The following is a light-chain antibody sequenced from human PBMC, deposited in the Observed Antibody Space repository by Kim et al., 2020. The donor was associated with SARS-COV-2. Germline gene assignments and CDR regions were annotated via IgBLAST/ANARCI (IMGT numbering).Light chain of an antibody. J-gene: IGLJ2*01. V-gene: IGLV3-19*01. CDR1: SLRTYF. Sequence: ALGQTVRITCQGDSLRTYFASWYQQQPGQAPVLVIYGENRRPSGIPDRFSGSISGNTASLTITGAQAADEADYYCNSRDSSSNHVVFGGGTQLTVL. CDR3: NSRDSSSNHVV. CDR2: GEN.